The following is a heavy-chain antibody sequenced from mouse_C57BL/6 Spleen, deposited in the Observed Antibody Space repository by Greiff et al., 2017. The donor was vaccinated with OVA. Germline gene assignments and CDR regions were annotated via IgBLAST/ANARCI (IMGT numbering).Heavy chain of an antibody. Sequence: LEESGPELVKPGASVKISCKASGYSFTDYNMNWVKQSNGKSLEWIGVINPNYGTTSYNQKFKGKATLTVDQSSSTAYMQLNSLTSEDSAVYYCARSDGNYVGWYFDVWGTGTTVTVSS. CDR3: ARSDGNYVGWYFDV. J-gene: IGHJ1*03. CDR1: GYSFTDYN. D-gene: IGHD2-1*01. V-gene: IGHV1-39*01. CDR2: INPNYGTT.